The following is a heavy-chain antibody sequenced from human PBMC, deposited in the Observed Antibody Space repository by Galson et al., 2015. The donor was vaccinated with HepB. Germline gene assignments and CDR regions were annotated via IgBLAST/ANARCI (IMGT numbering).Heavy chain of an antibody. J-gene: IGHJ4*02. CDR1: GFTFSSYS. V-gene: IGHV3-21*01. Sequence: SLRLSCAASGFTFSSYSMNWVRQAPGKGLEWVSSISSSSTYMYYADSLKGRFTISRDNTKNSLYLQMNSLRAEDTAVYYCARVRGSGSFMRGYFDYWGQGTLVTVSS. CDR2: ISSSSTYM. CDR3: ARVRGSGSFMRGYFDY. D-gene: IGHD3-10*01.